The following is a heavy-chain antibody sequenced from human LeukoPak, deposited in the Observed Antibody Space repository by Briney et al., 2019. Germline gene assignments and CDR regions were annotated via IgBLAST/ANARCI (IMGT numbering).Heavy chain of an antibody. V-gene: IGHV4-34*01. CDR3: AADRSGYYYLGYFQH. CDR1: GGSFSGYY. Sequence: SETLSLACAVYGGSFSGYYWSWIRQPPGKGLEWIGEINHSGSTNYNPSLKSRVTISVDTSKNQFSLKLSSVTAADTAVYYCAADRSGYYYLGYFQHWGQGTLVTVSS. J-gene: IGHJ1*01. D-gene: IGHD3-22*01. CDR2: INHSGST.